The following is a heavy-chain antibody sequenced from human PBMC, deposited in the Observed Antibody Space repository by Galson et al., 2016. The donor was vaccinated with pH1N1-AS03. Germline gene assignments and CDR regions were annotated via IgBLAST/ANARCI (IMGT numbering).Heavy chain of an antibody. CDR1: GYTFTSHR. Sequence: SCKASGYTFTSHRIIWVRQAPGKGLEWVAVMSYDGGNEYYADAVKGRFTISRDHSRNTLYLQMNSLRVEDTAEYYCAAGDYVAASFDNWGQGTLVTVSS. J-gene: IGHJ4*02. CDR3: AAGDYVAASFDN. CDR2: MSYDGGNE. V-gene: IGHV3-30*19. D-gene: IGHD3-16*01.